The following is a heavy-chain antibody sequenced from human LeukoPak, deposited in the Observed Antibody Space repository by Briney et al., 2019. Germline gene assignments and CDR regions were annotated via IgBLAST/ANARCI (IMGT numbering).Heavy chain of an antibody. V-gene: IGHV1-2*04. CDR1: GYTFTGYY. Sequence: ASAKVSCKASGYTFTGYYMHWVRQAPGQGLEWMGWINPNSGGTNYAQKFQGWVTMTRDTSISTAYMELSRLRSDDTAVYYCARIVGYCSSTSCYAPDYWGQGTLVTVSS. CDR3: ARIVGYCSSTSCYAPDY. D-gene: IGHD2-2*01. J-gene: IGHJ4*02. CDR2: INPNSGGT.